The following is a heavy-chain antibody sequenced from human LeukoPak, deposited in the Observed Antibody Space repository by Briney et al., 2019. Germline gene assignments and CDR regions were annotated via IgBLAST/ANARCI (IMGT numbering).Heavy chain of an antibody. CDR2: ISTSGST. Sequence: SETLSLTCTVSSGSVSSYFWSWIRQPAGKGLEWIGRISTSGSTNHNPSLKSRVTMSLDTSKSQFSLKLSSVTAADTAVYYCARGYSSNWYWFDPWGQGTLVTVSS. J-gene: IGHJ5*02. CDR3: ARGYSSNWYWFDP. CDR1: SGSVSSYF. D-gene: IGHD6-13*01. V-gene: IGHV4-4*07.